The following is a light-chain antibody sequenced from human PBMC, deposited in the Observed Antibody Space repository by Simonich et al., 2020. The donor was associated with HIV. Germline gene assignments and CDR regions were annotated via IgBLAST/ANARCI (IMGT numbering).Light chain of an antibody. CDR2: GAS. CDR3: QQYNKWPLT. J-gene: IGKJ4*01. V-gene: IGKV3-15*01. CDR1: QSVSNT. Sequence: EIVMPQSPVTLSVSPGERATLSCRVSQSVSNTLAWYQQKPGQAPRLLIYGASTRATGVPDRFSGSGSGTEFSLTISSLQSEDSAVYYCQQYNKWPLTFGGGTKVEIK.